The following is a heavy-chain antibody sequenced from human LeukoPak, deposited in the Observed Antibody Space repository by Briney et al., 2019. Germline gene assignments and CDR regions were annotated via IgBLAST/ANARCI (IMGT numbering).Heavy chain of an antibody. CDR3: AKDGDYQAFDI. J-gene: IGHJ3*02. D-gene: IGHD4/OR15-4a*01. CDR1: GFTFSSYA. CDR2: ISYDGSNK. V-gene: IGHV3-30*04. Sequence: GGSLRLSCAASGFTFSSYAMHWVRQAPGKGLEWVAVISYDGSNKYYADSVKGRFTISRDNSKNTLYLQMNSLRAEDTAVYYCAKDGDYQAFDIWGQGTMVTVSS.